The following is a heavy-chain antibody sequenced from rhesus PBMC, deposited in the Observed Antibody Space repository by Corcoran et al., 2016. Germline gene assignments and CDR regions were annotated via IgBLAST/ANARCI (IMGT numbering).Heavy chain of an antibody. CDR3: ARDYSGYSFWYY. CDR2: IYSRGGST. Sequence: QVQLQESGPGLVQPSETLSLTCAVSGVSFSGYYWCWIRQPPGKGLVCIGRIYSRGGSTDYNPSLKSRVTISTDTSKNQFSLKLSSVTAADTAVYFCARDYSGYSFWYYWCQGVLVTVSS. J-gene: IGHJ4*01. V-gene: IGHV4-160*01. D-gene: IGHD5-24*01. CDR1: GVSFSGYY.